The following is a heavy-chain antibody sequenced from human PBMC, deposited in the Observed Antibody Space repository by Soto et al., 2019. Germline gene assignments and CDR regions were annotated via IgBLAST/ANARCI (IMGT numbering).Heavy chain of an antibody. CDR2: ITPIIGTT. CDR3: ATDRDHSYHS. V-gene: IGHV1-69*05. Sequence: SVEVSCKASEGTLKPYSITWVLQAPGHGLEWVGGITPIIGTTTSAEKFQGRLSITTDESTTTAYMELSSLRFDDTAVYYCATDRDHSYHSWGQGTLVTVSS. J-gene: IGHJ4*02. D-gene: IGHD3-10*01. CDR1: EGTLKPYS.